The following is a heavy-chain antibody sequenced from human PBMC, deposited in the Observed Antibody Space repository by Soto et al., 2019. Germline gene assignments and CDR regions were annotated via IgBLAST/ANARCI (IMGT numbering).Heavy chain of an antibody. V-gene: IGHV3-23*01. CDR2: VSGNGGNT. D-gene: IGHD1-26*01. Sequence: GGSLRLSCVASGFSFSSYTMNWVRQAPGKGLEWVSGVSGNGGNTYYADSVKGRFSISRDNSKNTLYLQLNSLRAEDTAIYYCAKDRMRASGWFDPWGQGTPVTVSS. J-gene: IGHJ5*02. CDR3: AKDRMRASGWFDP. CDR1: GFSFSSYT.